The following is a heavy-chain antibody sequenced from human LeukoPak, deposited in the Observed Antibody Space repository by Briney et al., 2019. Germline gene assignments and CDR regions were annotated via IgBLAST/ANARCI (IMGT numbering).Heavy chain of an antibody. CDR3: ARLHRIAVAGRIQN. CDR2: INWNGGST. Sequence: GGSLRLSCAASGFTFDDYGMSWVRQAPGKGLEWVSGINWNGGSTGYADSVKGRFTISRDNAKNSLYLQMNSLRAEDTALYYCARLHRIAVAGRIQNWGQGTLVTASS. D-gene: IGHD6-19*01. V-gene: IGHV3-20*04. J-gene: IGHJ4*02. CDR1: GFTFDDYG.